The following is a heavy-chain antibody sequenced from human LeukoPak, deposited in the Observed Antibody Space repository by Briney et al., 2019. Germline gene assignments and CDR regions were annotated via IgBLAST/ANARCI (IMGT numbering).Heavy chain of an antibody. D-gene: IGHD3-22*01. V-gene: IGHV3-21*01. CDR1: GFTFSRYS. CDR2: ISSSSSDI. Sequence: PGGSLRLSCAASGFTFSRYSMNWVRQAPGKGLEWVSSISSSSSDIYYADSVKGRFTISRDNAKNSLYLQMNSLGAEDTAVYYCARTYYYDSSAYYLYWGQGTLVTVSS. J-gene: IGHJ4*02. CDR3: ARTYYYDSSAYYLY.